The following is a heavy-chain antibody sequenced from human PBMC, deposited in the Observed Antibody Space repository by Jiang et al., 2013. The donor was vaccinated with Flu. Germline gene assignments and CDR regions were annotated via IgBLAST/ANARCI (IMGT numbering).Heavy chain of an antibody. Sequence: GPGLVKPSETLSLTCTVSGGSISSYYWSWIRQPPGKGLEWIGYIYYSGSTNYNPSLKSRVTISVDTSKNQFSLKLTSVTAADTAVYYCARTYSTLDKRYYYYGMDVWGQGTTVTVSS. CDR1: GGSISSYY. V-gene: IGHV4-59*01. D-gene: IGHD6-13*01. CDR2: IYYSGST. CDR3: ARTYSTLDKRYYYYGMDV. J-gene: IGHJ6*02.